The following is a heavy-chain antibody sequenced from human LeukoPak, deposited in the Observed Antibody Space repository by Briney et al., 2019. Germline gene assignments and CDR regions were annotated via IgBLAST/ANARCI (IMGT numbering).Heavy chain of an antibody. CDR1: GFPVSSNY. D-gene: IGHD3-3*01. J-gene: IGHJ4*02. Sequence: GGSLRLSCAASGFPVSSNYMSWVRQAPGKGLEWVSVIYSGGSTYYADSVKGRFTISRDNSKNTLYLQMNSLRAEDTAVYYCARDSVGAFDYWGQGTLVTVSS. CDR2: IYSGGST. V-gene: IGHV3-53*01. CDR3: ARDSVGAFDY.